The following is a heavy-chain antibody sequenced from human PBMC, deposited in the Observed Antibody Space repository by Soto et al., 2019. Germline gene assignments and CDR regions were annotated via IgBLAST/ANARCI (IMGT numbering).Heavy chain of an antibody. V-gene: IGHV6-1*01. CDR1: GDNVSSNSAA. CDR2: TYYRSKWYN. J-gene: IGHJ6*04. CDR3: ARAPGGEYAYGSYNYFFHGMDV. Sequence: SQTLSLTCVISGDNVSSNSAAWNWIRQSPSRGLEWLGRTYYRSKWYNDYPISVKGRITINPDTSKNRFSLQLNSVTPEDTALYYCARAPGGEYAYGSYNYFFHGMDVWGKGTTVTVSS. D-gene: IGHD3-10*01.